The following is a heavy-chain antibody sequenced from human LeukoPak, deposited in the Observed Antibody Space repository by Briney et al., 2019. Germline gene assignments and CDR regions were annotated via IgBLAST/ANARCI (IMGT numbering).Heavy chain of an antibody. CDR1: GGSISSYY. CDR2: IYYSGST. V-gene: IGHV4-59*01. Sequence: SETLSLTCTVSGGSISSYYGSWLRQPPGKGVEWIGYIYYSGSTNYNPSLKSRVTISVDTSKNQFSLKLSSVTAADTAVYYCARSSPPDYWGQGTLVTVSS. J-gene: IGHJ4*02. CDR3: ARSSPPDY.